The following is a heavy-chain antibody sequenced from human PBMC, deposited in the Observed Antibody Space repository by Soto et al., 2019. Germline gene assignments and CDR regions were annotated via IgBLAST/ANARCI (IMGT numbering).Heavy chain of an antibody. CDR1: GFTFSRFD. D-gene: IGHD4-17*01. V-gene: IGHV3-13*01. CDR3: ARSLDPIRYYHGVDV. J-gene: IGHJ6*02. Sequence: EVQLVESGGGLVQPGGSLRLSCAASGFTFSRFDMQWVRQTTGKGLEWVSAIGSGGDTYYAGSVKGRFTISRENAKNSLYLQMNSLRAGDTGVYYCARSLDPIRYYHGVDVWGQGTTVTVSS. CDR2: IGSGGDT.